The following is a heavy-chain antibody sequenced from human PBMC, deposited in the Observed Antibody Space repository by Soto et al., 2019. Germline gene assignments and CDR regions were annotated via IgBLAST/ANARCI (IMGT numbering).Heavy chain of an antibody. CDR3: ARAVGYCSGGSCYFAY. J-gene: IGHJ4*02. CDR1: GGSISSSSYY. CDR2: IYYSGST. Sequence: SETLSLTCTVSGGSISSSSYYWGWIRQPPGEGLEWIGSIYYSGSTYYNPSLKSRVTISVDTSKNQFSLKLSSVTAADTAVYYCARAVGYCSGGSCYFAYWGQGTLVTVSS. D-gene: IGHD2-15*01. V-gene: IGHV4-39*01.